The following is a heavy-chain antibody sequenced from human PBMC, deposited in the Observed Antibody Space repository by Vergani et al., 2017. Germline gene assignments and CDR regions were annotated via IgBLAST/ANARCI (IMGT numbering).Heavy chain of an antibody. Sequence: QVQLVQSGAEVKKPGASVKVSCKASGYTFTSYYMHWVRQAPGQGLEWMGIINPSGGSTSYAQKFQGRVTMTRDTSTSTVYMELSSLRSEDTAVYYCASSSPAGGMGYSGYDFLWWGQGTLVTVSS. CDR2: INPSGGST. CDR3: ASSSPAGGMGYSGYDFLW. D-gene: IGHD5-12*01. V-gene: IGHV1-46*01. CDR1: GYTFTSYY. J-gene: IGHJ4*02.